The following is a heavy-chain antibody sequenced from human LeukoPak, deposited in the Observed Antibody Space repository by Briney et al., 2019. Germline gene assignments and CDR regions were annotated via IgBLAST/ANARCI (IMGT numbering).Heavy chain of an antibody. Sequence: GGSLRLSCAASGFTFSSYSMNWVRQAPGKGLEWVSSISSSSSYIYYADSVKGRFTISRDNAKNSLYLQMNSLRAEDTAVYYCARADTYGDSDWFDPWGQGTLVTVSS. CDR2: ISSSSSYI. J-gene: IGHJ5*02. V-gene: IGHV3-21*01. CDR3: ARADTYGDSDWFDP. CDR1: GFTFSSYS. D-gene: IGHD4-17*01.